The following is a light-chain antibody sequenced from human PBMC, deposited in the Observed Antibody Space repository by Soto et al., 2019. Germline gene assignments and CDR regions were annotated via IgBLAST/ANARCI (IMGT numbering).Light chain of an antibody. Sequence: QSALTQPASVSGSPGQSTTISCTGTSDDVGAYDHVSWYQHHPGKAPKLMIYEVTNRPSGVSNRFSGSKSGNTASLTISGLQAEDEADYFCSSYTGSSTLVFGGGTKVTVL. CDR3: SSYTGSSTLV. J-gene: IGLJ2*01. V-gene: IGLV2-14*01. CDR2: EVT. CDR1: SDDVGAYDH.